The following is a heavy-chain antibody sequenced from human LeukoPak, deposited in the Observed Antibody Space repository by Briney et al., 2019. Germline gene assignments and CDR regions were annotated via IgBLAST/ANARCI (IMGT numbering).Heavy chain of an antibody. V-gene: IGHV3-9*01. CDR3: AKDNYYDFWSGYYRNWFDP. Sequence: GRSLRLSCAASGFTFDDYAMHWVRQAPGKGLEWVSGISWNSGSIGYADSVKGRFTISRDNAKNSLYLQMNSLRAEDTALYYCAKDNYYDFWSGYYRNWFDPRGQGTLVTVSS. J-gene: IGHJ5*02. CDR1: GFTFDDYA. D-gene: IGHD3-3*01. CDR2: ISWNSGSI.